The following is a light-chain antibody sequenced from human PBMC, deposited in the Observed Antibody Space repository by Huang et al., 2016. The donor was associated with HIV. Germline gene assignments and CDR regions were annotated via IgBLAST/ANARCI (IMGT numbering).Light chain of an antibody. V-gene: IGKV1-39*01. CDR1: QSISSY. CDR3: QQYDYWPPVT. Sequence: DIQMTQSPSSLSASVGDRVIITCRASQSISSYLNWYQQQPGKAPNLLIYAASSLQSGVPSRFSGSGSGTEFTLTINNLQSDDFAVYYCQQYDYWPPVTFGQGTKV. CDR2: AAS. J-gene: IGKJ1*01.